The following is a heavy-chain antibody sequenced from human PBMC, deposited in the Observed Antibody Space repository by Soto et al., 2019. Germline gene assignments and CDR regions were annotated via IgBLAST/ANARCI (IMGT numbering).Heavy chain of an antibody. J-gene: IGHJ6*04. Sequence: QVQLVQSGAEVKKPGASVKVSCKASGYTFTSYGISWVRQAPGQRLEWMGWISAYNGNTNYAQKLQGRVTTTTDTSTSTAYMELRRLRSDDPAVYYCARGDSVVAATPKGMDVWGKGTTVTVSS. CDR1: GYTFTSYG. V-gene: IGHV1-18*01. CDR2: ISAYNGNT. CDR3: ARGDSVVAATPKGMDV. D-gene: IGHD2-15*01.